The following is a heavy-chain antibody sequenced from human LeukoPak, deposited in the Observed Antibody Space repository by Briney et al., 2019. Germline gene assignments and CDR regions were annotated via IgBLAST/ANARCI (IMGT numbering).Heavy chain of an antibody. V-gene: IGHV4-59*01. CDR2: SYYSGST. CDR3: ARGGTAVIAPYAFDI. J-gene: IGHJ3*02. CDR1: GGSISSYY. D-gene: IGHD4-23*01. Sequence: SKTLSLTCTVSGGSISSYYWSWIRQPPGKGLEWIGYSYYSGSTNCNPSVKSRVAMSVDTSKKQFSLKLSSLTAADTAVYYCARGGTAVIAPYAFDIWGQGTMVTVSS.